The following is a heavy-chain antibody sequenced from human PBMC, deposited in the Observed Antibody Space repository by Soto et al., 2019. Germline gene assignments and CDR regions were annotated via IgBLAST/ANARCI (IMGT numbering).Heavy chain of an antibody. Sequence: QVHMEQSGAEVRRPGASLNVSCKASGYAFISHGVTWVRQAPGQGLEWMGWINPYNGNTNYAQKFQGRVTLTADKTTSTAYMELRSLRADDTALYYCARSPRISRAGDVWGKGTAVAVSS. V-gene: IGHV1-18*01. CDR1: GYAFISHG. J-gene: IGHJ6*04. CDR2: INPYNGNT. CDR3: ARSPRISRAGDV.